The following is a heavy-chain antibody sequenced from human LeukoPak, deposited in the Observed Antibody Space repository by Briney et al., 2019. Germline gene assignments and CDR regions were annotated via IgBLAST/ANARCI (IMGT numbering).Heavy chain of an antibody. CDR2: ISAYNGNT. J-gene: IGHJ3*02. CDR1: GYTFTSYG. V-gene: IGHV1-18*01. Sequence: ASVKVSCKASGYTFTSYGISWVRQAPGQGLEWMGWISAYNGNTNYAQKLQGRVTMTTDTSTSTAYMELRSLRSDDTAVYYCARDRFGGSSWHDAFDIWGQGTMVTVSS. D-gene: IGHD6-13*01. CDR3: ARDRFGGSSWHDAFDI.